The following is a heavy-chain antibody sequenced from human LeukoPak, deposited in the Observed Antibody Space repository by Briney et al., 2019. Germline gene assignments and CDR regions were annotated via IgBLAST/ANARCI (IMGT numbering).Heavy chain of an antibody. CDR3: ARDRYTVVSWYFDL. CDR1: GGPISAHY. D-gene: IGHD4-23*01. CDR2: IYYRGDT. Sequence: SETLSLTCTVSGGPISAHYWNWIRQPPGKGLEWIGYIYYRGDTNYNPSFKSRVTMSVDTSKNQFSLKVTSVTAADTAMYYCARDRYTVVSWYFDLWGRGTLVTVSS. V-gene: IGHV4-59*11. J-gene: IGHJ2*01.